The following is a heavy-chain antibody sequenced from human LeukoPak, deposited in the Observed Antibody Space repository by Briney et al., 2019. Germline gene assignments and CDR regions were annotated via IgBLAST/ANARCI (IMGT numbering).Heavy chain of an antibody. CDR3: ARDLSYCTNGVCSPVGDY. Sequence: GASVKVSCKASGYTFTSYYMHWVRQAPGQGLEWTGIINPSGGSTSYAQKFQGRVTMTRDTSTSTVYMELSSLRSEDTAVYYCARDLSYCTNGVCSPVGDYWGQGTLITVSS. D-gene: IGHD2-8*01. V-gene: IGHV1-46*01. CDR1: GYTFTSYY. CDR2: INPSGGST. J-gene: IGHJ4*02.